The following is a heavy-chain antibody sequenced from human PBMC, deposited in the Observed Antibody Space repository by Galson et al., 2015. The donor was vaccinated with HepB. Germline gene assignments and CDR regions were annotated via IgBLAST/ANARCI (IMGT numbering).Heavy chain of an antibody. Sequence: SLRLSCAASGFTFSYYWMSWVRQAPGKGLEWVANIKEDGSDRYHVDSVKGRFTISRDNAKNSLYLEMKSLRAEDTAVYYCARDRGGEYFSQYWGQGTLVTVSS. J-gene: IGHJ4*02. CDR1: GFTFSYYW. CDR2: IKEDGSDR. D-gene: IGHD3-10*01. V-gene: IGHV3-7*03. CDR3: ARDRGGEYFSQY.